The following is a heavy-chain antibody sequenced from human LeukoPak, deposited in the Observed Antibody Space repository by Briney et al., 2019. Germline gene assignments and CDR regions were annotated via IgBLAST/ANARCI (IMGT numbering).Heavy chain of an antibody. Sequence: ASVKVSCKASGYTFTGYYIHWVRQAPGQGLGWMGWINPNTGGTNNAQKFKGRVTMTRDTSISTAYMELSGLRSNDAAVYYCARDRGQWLDYWGQGALVTVSS. D-gene: IGHD6-19*01. CDR1: GYTFTGYY. V-gene: IGHV1-2*02. J-gene: IGHJ4*02. CDR2: INPNTGGT. CDR3: ARDRGQWLDY.